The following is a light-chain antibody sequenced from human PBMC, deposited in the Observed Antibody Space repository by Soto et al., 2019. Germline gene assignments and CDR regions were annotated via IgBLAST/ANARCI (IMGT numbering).Light chain of an antibody. V-gene: IGKV3-15*01. CDR3: QQYNNWPLT. Sequence: ETVMTQSPVTLSVSPGERATLSCRASQSVSSNLAWYQQKPGQTPRLLIYGASTRATGISARFSGSGSGTEFTLTISRLQSEDFAVYLCQQYNNWPLTFGQGTKV. CDR2: GAS. J-gene: IGKJ1*01. CDR1: QSVSSN.